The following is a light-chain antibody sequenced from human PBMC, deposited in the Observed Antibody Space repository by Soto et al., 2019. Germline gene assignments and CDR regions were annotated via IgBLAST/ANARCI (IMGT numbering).Light chain of an antibody. CDR1: QSVSSSY. Sequence: EIVLTQSPGTLSLSPGERATLSCRASQSVSSSYLAWYQQKPGQAPRLLIYGASSRATGIPDRFGGSGSGTDFTLTISRLEPEDFALYYCQQYGSSPVTFGQGTKLEIK. CDR2: GAS. J-gene: IGKJ2*01. V-gene: IGKV3-20*01. CDR3: QQYGSSPVT.